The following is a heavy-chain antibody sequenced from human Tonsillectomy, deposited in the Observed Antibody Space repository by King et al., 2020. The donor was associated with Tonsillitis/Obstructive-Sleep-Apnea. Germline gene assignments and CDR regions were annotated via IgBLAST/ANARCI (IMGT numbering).Heavy chain of an antibody. V-gene: IGHV4-61*08. CDR1: GGSVSSGGYY. CDR2: IYYSGST. D-gene: IGHD2-2*01. Sequence: QLQESGPGLVKPSETLSLTCTVSGGSVSSGGYYWSWIRQPPRQGLEWIGYIYYSGSTDYNPSLKSRVTISVHTSKNQFSLRLSSVTAADTAVYYCARDQTNCSTTACSDYFDYWGQGTLVTVSS. J-gene: IGHJ4*02. CDR3: ARDQTNCSTTACSDYFDY.